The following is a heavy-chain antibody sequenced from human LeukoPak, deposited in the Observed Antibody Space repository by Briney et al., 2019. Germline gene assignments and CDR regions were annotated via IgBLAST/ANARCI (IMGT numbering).Heavy chain of an antibody. D-gene: IGHD6-19*01. CDR1: GGSFSGYY. V-gene: IGHV4-34*01. CDR3: ARGHRAVAGEDYYYGMDV. CDR2: INHSGST. J-gene: IGHJ6*02. Sequence: SETLSLTCAVYGGSFSGYYWSWIRQPPGKGLEWIGEINHSGSTNYNPSLKSRVTISVDTSKNQFSLKLSSVTAADTAVYYCARGHRAVAGEDYYYGMDVWGQGTTVTVSS.